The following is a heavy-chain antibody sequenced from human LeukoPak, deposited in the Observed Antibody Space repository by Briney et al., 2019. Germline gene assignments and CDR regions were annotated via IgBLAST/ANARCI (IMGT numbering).Heavy chain of an antibody. D-gene: IGHD6-19*01. CDR1: GFTFSSYW. Sequence: GGSLRLSCTASGFTFSSYWMSWVRQAPGKGLQWVANISQDGSEKYYVDSVKGRFTISRDKAKNPLYLQMNSLRAEDTAVYYCAEIAVADYLDYWGQGTLVTVSS. J-gene: IGHJ4*02. V-gene: IGHV3-7*03. CDR2: ISQDGSEK. CDR3: AEIAVADYLDY.